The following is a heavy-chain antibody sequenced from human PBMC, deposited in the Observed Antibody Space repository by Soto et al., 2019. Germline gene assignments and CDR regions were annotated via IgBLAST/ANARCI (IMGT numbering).Heavy chain of an antibody. CDR2: ISAYNGNT. CDR3: ARDSRGWDRDY. CDR1: GSTFTSYG. V-gene: IGHV1-18*04. Sequence: ASAPSSCTASGSTFTSYGIIWVRQATGQGLEWMGWISAYNGNTNNAQKLQGRVTMTTDTSTSTDYMELRSLRSDDTSVYYCARDSRGWDRDYWGQGTLVTFSS. J-gene: IGHJ4*02. D-gene: IGHD6-19*01.